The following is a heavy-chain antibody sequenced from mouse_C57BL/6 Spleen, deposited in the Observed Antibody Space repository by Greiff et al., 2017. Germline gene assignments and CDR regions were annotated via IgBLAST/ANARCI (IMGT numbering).Heavy chain of an antibody. CDR2: IYPGDGDT. Sequence: VKLQESGAELVKPGASVKISCKASGYAFSSYWMNWVKQRPGKGLEWIGQIYPGDGDTNYNGKFKGKATLTADKSSSTAYMQLSSLTSEDSAVYFCARPTMVTTGYFDYWGQGTTLTVSS. CDR1: GYAFSSYW. V-gene: IGHV1-80*01. D-gene: IGHD2-9*01. J-gene: IGHJ2*01. CDR3: ARPTMVTTGYFDY.